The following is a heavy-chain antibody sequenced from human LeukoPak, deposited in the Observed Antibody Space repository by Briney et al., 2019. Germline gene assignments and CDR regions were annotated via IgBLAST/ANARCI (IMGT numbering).Heavy chain of an antibody. CDR1: GFTFTSYS. V-gene: IGHV3-21*01. CDR3: ATSRGYDSGYRALELPPSPVD. J-gene: IGHJ4*02. D-gene: IGHD5-18*01. CDR2: ISSSSRYI. Sequence: SGGSLRLSCAASGFTFTSYSMNWVRQAPGRGLEWVSSISSSSRYIYYADSVKGRFTISRDNAKNSLYLQMNSLRAEDTAIYYCATSRGYDSGYRALELPPSPVDGGQGTLVTVSS.